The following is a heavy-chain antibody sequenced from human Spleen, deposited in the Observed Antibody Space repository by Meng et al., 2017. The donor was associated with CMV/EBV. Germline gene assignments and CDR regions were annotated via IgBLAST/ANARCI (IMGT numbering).Heavy chain of an antibody. CDR2: INPSGGST. J-gene: IGHJ6*02. V-gene: IGHV1-46*01. CDR1: GYTFTSYY. Sequence: ASVKVSCKASGYTFTSYYMHWVRQAPGQGLEWMGIINPSGGSTSYAQKFQGRVTITTDESTSTAYMELSNLRSEDTAVYYCARSYSNYYYGMDVWGQGSTVTVSS. CDR3: ARSYSNYYYGMDV. D-gene: IGHD4-11*01.